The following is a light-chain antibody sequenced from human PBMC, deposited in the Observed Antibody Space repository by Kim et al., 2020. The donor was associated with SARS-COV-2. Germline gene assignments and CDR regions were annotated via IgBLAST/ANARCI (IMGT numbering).Light chain of an antibody. CDR3: QQYNNWPQGT. Sequence: VSPGERATLSCRASQSVSSNLAWYQQKPGQAPRLLIYGASTRATGIPARFSGSGSGTEFTLTISSLQSEDFAVYYCQQYNNWPQGTFGQGTKVDIK. CDR2: GAS. V-gene: IGKV3-15*01. J-gene: IGKJ1*01. CDR1: QSVSSN.